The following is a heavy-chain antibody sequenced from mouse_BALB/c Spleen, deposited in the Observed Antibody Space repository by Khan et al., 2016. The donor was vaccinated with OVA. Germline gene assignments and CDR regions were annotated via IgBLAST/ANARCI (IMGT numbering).Heavy chain of an antibody. CDR2: IRYSGNT. CDR3: ARVYGGDFDY. D-gene: IGHD1-1*01. V-gene: IGHV3-2*02. CDR1: GYSITSDYA. J-gene: IGHJ2*01. Sequence: VQLQESGPGLVKPSQSLSLTCTVTGYSITSDYAWNWIRQFPGNKLEWMGYIRYSGNTKYNPSLKSRISFTRDTSKNQFFLQLKSVTTEDTARYYCARVYGGDFDYWGQGTTLTVSS.